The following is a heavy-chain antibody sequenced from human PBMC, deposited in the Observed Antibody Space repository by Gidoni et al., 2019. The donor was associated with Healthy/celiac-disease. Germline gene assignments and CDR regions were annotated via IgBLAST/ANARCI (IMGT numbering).Heavy chain of an antibody. J-gene: IGHJ4*02. Sequence: QVQLQESVPGLVKHSETLSLTCTVSGDSISSSSWSWLRQPPGKGLDWIGYIYNSGSTNYNPSLKSRVTISGDTSKNQFSLKLNSVTAADTAVYYCARQIRTRYSYGYIDYWGQGTLVTVSS. D-gene: IGHD5-18*01. CDR1: GDSISSSS. CDR3: ARQIRTRYSYGYIDY. CDR2: IYNSGST. V-gene: IGHV4-59*08.